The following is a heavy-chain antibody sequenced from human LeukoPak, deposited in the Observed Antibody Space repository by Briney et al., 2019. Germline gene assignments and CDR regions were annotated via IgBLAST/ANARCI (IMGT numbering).Heavy chain of an antibody. CDR3: ARGSSVGKQLPNDY. Sequence: PGGSLRLSCAASGFTFSSYAMHWVRQAPGKGLEYVSAISSCGGSTYYANSVKGRFTISRDNSKNTLYLQMGSLRAEDMAVYYCARGSSVGKQLPNDYWGQGTLVTVSS. CDR1: GFTFSSYA. V-gene: IGHV3-64*01. J-gene: IGHJ4*02. D-gene: IGHD6-13*01. CDR2: ISSCGGST.